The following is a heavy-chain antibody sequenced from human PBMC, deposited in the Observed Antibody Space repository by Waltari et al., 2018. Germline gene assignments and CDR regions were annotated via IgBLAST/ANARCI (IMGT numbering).Heavy chain of an antibody. CDR3: ARHGSSGYYYEGFDY. Sequence: QVQLQESGPGLVKPSETLSLTCAVSGYSISSGYYWGWIRQPPGKGLEWIGSIYHSGSTYYNPSLKSRVTISVDTSKNQFSLKLSSVTAADTAVYYCARHGSSGYYYEGFDYWGQGTLVTVSS. CDR2: IYHSGST. D-gene: IGHD3-22*01. J-gene: IGHJ4*02. V-gene: IGHV4-38-2*01. CDR1: GYSISSGYY.